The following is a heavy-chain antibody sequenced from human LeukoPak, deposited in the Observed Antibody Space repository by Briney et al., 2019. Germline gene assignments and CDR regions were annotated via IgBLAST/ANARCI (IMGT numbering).Heavy chain of an antibody. V-gene: IGHV5-51*01. CDR2: IYPGDSDT. J-gene: IGHJ4*02. D-gene: IGHD3-3*01. CDR1: GYSFTSYW. Sequence: GESLKISCKGSGYSFTSYWIGWVRQMPGKGLEWIGIIYPGDSDTKYSPSFQGQVTISVDKSISTAYLQWSSLKASDTAMYYCARQEWQSRHPSDYWGQGTLVTVSS. CDR3: ARQEWQSRHPSDY.